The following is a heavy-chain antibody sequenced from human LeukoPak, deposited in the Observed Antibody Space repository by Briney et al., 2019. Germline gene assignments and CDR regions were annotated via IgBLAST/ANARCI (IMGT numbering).Heavy chain of an antibody. CDR2: INPNSGGT. V-gene: IGHV1-2*02. CDR1: GYTFTGYY. CDR3: ASLETEGHYYNFDY. D-gene: IGHD3-22*01. Sequence: ASVKVSRKASGYTFTGYYMHWVRQAPGQGLEWMGWINPNSGGTNYAQKFQGRVTMTRDTSISTAYMELSRLRSDDTAVYYCASLETEGHYYNFDYWGQGTLVTVSS. J-gene: IGHJ4*02.